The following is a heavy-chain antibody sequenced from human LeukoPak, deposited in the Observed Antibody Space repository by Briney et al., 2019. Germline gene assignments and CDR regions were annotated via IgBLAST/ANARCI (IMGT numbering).Heavy chain of an antibody. D-gene: IGHD1-1*01. Sequence: GESQKISCKGSGYSFSSYWIAWVRQMPGKGLEGMGIIHPGDSDTRYSPSFEGQVTISADKSISTAYLQWSRLKASDTAMYYCARLDGTTMYYYYGMDVWGQGTTVTVSS. CDR1: GYSFSSYW. V-gene: IGHV5-51*01. CDR3: ARLDGTTMYYYYGMDV. J-gene: IGHJ6*02. CDR2: IHPGDSDT.